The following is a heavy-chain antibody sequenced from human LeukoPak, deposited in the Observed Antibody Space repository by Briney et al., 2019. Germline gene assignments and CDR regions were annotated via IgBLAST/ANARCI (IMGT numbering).Heavy chain of an antibody. CDR2: INPNSGGT. V-gene: IGHV1-2*02. D-gene: IGHD2-2*01. CDR3: ARDPTAYCSSTSCYAHYYYYYMDV. CDR1: GYTFTGYY. J-gene: IGHJ6*03. Sequence: GASVKVSCKASGYTFTGYYMHWVRQAPGQGLEWMGWINPNSGGTNYAQKFQGRVTMTRDTSISTAYMELSRLRSDATAVYYCARDPTAYCSSTSCYAHYYYYYMDVWGKGTTVTVSS.